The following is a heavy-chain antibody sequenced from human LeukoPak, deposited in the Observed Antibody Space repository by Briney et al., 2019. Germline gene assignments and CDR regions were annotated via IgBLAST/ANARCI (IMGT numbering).Heavy chain of an antibody. CDR2: ISYDGSNK. D-gene: IGHD6-19*01. J-gene: IGHJ6*02. V-gene: IGHV3-30-3*01. Sequence: PGGSLRLSCAASGFTFSSYAMHWVRQAPGKGLEWVAVISYDGSNKYHADSVKGRFTISRDNSKNTLYLQMNSLRAEDTAVYYCARESSGWYTYYYYYGMDVWGQGTTVTVSS. CDR1: GFTFSSYA. CDR3: ARESSGWYTYYYYYGMDV.